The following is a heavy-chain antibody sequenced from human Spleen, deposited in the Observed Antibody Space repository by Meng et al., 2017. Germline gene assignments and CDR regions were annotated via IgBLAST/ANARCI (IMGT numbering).Heavy chain of an antibody. CDR1: GFAFSSYA. D-gene: IGHD6-13*01. CDR3: AKGAYSSIWNRNWFDP. J-gene: IGHJ5*02. Sequence: GESLKISCAASGFAFSSYALHWVRRAPGKGLEWVSAIGTGGDTYYADSVMGRFTISRDNAKKSLYLHMNSLIAEDMALYYCAKGAYSSIWNRNWFDPWGQGTLVTVSS. CDR2: IGTGGDT. V-gene: IGHV3-47*01.